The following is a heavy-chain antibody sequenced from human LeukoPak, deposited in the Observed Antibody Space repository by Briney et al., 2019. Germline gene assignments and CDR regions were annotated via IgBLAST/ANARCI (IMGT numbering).Heavy chain of an antibody. D-gene: IGHD5-12*01. CDR3: ASARALYGYSGYDEPYFDY. CDR2: ISFDGSNK. Sequence: AGGSLRLSCAASGFTFSTYDMHWVRQAPGKGLEWVAVISFDGSNKYYADSVEGRFIISRDNSKNTLYLEMNSLRAEDTAVYYCASARALYGYSGYDEPYFDYWGQGTLVTVSS. V-gene: IGHV3-30*03. J-gene: IGHJ4*02. CDR1: GFTFSTYD.